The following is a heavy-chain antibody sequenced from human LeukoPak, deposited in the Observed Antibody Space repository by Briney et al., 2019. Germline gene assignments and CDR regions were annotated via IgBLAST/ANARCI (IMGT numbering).Heavy chain of an antibody. CDR2: MNPNSGNT. CDR1: GYTFTSYD. CDR3: ARSMTTPPRGFYMDV. D-gene: IGHD4-11*01. J-gene: IGHJ6*03. V-gene: IGHV1-8*01. Sequence: ASVKVSCKASGYTFTSYDINWVRQATGQGLEWMGWMNPNSGNTGYAQKFQGRVTMTRNTSISTAYMELSSLRSDDTAVYYCARSMTTPPRGFYMDVWGKGTTVTVSS.